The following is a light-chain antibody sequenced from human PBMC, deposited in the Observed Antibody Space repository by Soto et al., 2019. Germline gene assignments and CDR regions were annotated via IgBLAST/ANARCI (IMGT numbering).Light chain of an antibody. V-gene: IGKV1-39*01. CDR2: AAS. J-gene: IGKJ1*01. CDR1: QSISIY. CDR3: QQSYSHPRT. Sequence: DIQMTQSPSSLSTSVGDRVTITCRASQSISIYLNWYQQRPGKAPKLLIYAASTLQSGVPSRFSGSGSGTDFTLTISTLQPEEFATYYCQQSYSHPRTVGQGTKVDIK.